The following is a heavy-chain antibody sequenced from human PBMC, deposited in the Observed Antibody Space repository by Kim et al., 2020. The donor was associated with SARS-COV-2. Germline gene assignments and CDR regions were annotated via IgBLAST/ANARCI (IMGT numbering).Heavy chain of an antibody. V-gene: IGHV4-31*03. Sequence: SETLSLTCTVSGGSISSASYYWSWIRQHPGKGLEWIGYISYSGNTYYNPSLKSRLTISVDTSKNQFSLRLSSVTAADTAVYYCARDQRRDKWGMDVWGQG. D-gene: IGHD6-25*01. CDR3: ARDQRRDKWGMDV. CDR2: ISYSGNT. CDR1: GGSISSASYY. J-gene: IGHJ6*02.